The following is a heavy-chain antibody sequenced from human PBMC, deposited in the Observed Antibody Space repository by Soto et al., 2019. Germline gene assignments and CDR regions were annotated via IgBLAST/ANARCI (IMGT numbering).Heavy chain of an antibody. D-gene: IGHD3-22*01. V-gene: IGHV3-23*01. CDR3: ATLPPPYYYDSSGYYPFDY. J-gene: IGHJ4*02. CDR1: GFTFSSYA. Sequence: LRLSCAASGFTFSSYAMSWVRQAPGKGLEWVSAISGSGGSTYYADSVKGRFTISRDNSKNTLYLQMNSLRAEDTAVYYCATLPPPYYYDSSGYYPFDYRGQGTLVTVSS. CDR2: ISGSGGST.